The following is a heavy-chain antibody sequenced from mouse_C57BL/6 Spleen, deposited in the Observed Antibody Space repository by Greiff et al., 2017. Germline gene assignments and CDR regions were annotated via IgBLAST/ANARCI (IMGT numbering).Heavy chain of an antibody. CDR2: IYPSDSET. J-gene: IGHJ3*01. V-gene: IGHV1-61*01. CDR1: GYTFTSYW. Sequence: VQPQQPGAELVRPGSSVKLSCKASGYTFTSYWMDWVKQRPGQGLEWIGNIYPSDSETHYNQKFKDKATLTVDKSSSTAYMQLSSLTSEDSAVYYCARSAHYSNFAWFAYWGQGTLVTVSA. CDR3: ARSAHYSNFAWFAY. D-gene: IGHD2-5*01.